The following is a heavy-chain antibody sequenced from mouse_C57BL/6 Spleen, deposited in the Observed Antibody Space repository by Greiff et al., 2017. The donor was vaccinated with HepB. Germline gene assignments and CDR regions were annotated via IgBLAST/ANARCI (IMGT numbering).Heavy chain of an antibody. V-gene: IGHV5-17*01. D-gene: IGHD3-2*02. CDR3: ARRSWDSSGYGAMDY. Sequence: EVKLQESGGGLVKPGGSLKLSCAASGFTFSDYGMHWVRQAPEKGLEWVAYISSGSSTIYYADTVKGRFTISRDNAKNTLFLQMTSLRSEDTAMYYCARRSWDSSGYGAMDYWGQGTSVTVSS. J-gene: IGHJ4*01. CDR1: GFTFSDYG. CDR2: ISSGSSTI.